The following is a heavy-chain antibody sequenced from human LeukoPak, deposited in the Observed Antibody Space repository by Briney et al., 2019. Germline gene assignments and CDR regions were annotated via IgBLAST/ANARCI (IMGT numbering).Heavy chain of an antibody. Sequence: GESLKISCKGSGYSFTSYWNGWVRQMPGKGLEWMGIIYPGDSDTRYSPSFQGQVTIPADKSISTAYLQWSSLKASDTAMYYCARQFTIDSSGYYHDYWGQGTLVTVSS. CDR1: GYSFTSYW. D-gene: IGHD3-22*01. V-gene: IGHV5-51*01. J-gene: IGHJ4*02. CDR2: IYPGDSDT. CDR3: ARQFTIDSSGYYHDY.